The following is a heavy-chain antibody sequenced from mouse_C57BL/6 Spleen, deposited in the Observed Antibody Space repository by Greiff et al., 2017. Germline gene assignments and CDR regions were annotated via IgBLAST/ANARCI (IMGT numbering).Heavy chain of an antibody. V-gene: IGHV1-15*01. Sequence: QVQLKASGAELVRPGASVTLSCKASGYTFTDYEMHWVKQTPVHGLEWIGAIDPETGGTAYNQKFKGKAILTADKSSSTAYMELRSLTSEDSAVYYCTRKIYYDYDDYFDYWGQGTTLTVSS. D-gene: IGHD2-4*01. J-gene: IGHJ2*01. CDR3: TRKIYYDYDDYFDY. CDR1: GYTFTDYE. CDR2: IDPETGGT.